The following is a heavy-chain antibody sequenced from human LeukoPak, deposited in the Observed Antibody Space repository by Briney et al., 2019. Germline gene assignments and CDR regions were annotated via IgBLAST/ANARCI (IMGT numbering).Heavy chain of an antibody. Sequence: ASETLSLTCSVSGFSLSSGYYWGWIRQPPGKGLEWFASAYHSGSSYSNPSLKSRVTIALDTSQNPLSLNLTSVTAEDTAVYYCVREDPGGSYFHSWGQGTLVTVSS. J-gene: IGHJ4*02. CDR2: AYHSGSS. CDR3: VREDPGGSYFHS. CDR1: GFSLSSGYY. D-gene: IGHD1-26*01. V-gene: IGHV4-38-2*02.